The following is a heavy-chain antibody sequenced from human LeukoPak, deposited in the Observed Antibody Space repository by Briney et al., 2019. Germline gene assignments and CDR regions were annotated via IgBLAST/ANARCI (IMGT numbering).Heavy chain of an antibody. CDR2: ICPDGTVT. J-gene: IGHJ4*02. V-gene: IGHV3-74*01. CDR1: GFTFSTYC. CDR3: VRDFRSADY. Sequence: GGSLRLSCAASGFTFSTYCMHWVREAPGKGPMWVSRICPDGTVTNYADSVKARFIISRDNARNTVYLQMNSLRVEDTAVYYCVRDFRSADYWGQGTLVTVSS.